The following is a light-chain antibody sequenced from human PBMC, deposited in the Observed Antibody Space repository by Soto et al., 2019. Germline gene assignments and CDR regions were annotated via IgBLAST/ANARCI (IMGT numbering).Light chain of an antibody. CDR1: SSNIGAGYD. CDR3: AAWDDSPNGVV. Sequence: QSVLTQPPSLSGAPGQRVTISCTGSSSNIGAGYDVHWYQQFPGTAPKLLIYDNNNRPSGVPDRFSGSKSGTSASLAITGLQADDEADYYCAAWDDSPNGVVFGGGTQLTVL. CDR2: DNN. J-gene: IGLJ2*01. V-gene: IGLV1-40*01.